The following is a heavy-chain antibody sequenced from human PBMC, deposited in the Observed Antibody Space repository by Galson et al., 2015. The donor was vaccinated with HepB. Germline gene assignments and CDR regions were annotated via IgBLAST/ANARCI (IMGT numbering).Heavy chain of an antibody. CDR2: IDPSDSYT. Sequence: QSGAEVKKPGESLRISCKGSGYSFTNYWISWVRQMPGKGLEWMGRIDPSDSYTDYRPSFQGHVTISADKSTSTAYLQWSSLRASDTAIYYCARMRATQPKRFYYFYYGMDVWGQGTTVTVSS. J-gene: IGHJ6*02. CDR1: GYSFTNYW. D-gene: IGHD6-13*01. CDR3: ARMRATQPKRFYYFYYGMDV. V-gene: IGHV5-10-1*01.